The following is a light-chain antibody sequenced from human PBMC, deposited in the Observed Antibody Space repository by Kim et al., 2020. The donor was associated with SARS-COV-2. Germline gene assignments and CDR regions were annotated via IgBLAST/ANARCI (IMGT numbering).Light chain of an antibody. CDR1: SGSIANNY. Sequence: GETVTTSCTRTSGSIANNYVQWYQERPGRAPNTVIYEDKRRPSGVPARFSGSIDSSSNSASLTISGLKTEDEAHYYCQSYDTFNMIFGGGTQLTVL. J-gene: IGLJ2*01. V-gene: IGLV6-57*03. CDR3: QSYDTFNMI. CDR2: EDK.